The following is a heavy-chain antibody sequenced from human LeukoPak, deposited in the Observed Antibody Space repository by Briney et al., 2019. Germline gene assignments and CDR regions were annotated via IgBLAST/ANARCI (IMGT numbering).Heavy chain of an antibody. J-gene: IGHJ4*02. CDR1: GFTFSSYA. V-gene: IGHV3-23*01. CDR3: ATRVVIPYYFDY. Sequence: GGSLRLSCAASGFTFSSYAMNWVRQAPGEGLEWVSAINYSGGSAYYADSVKGRFTISRDNSKNTLYLQMNSLRADDTAVYYCATRVVIPYYFDYWGQGTLVTVSS. CDR2: INYSGGSA. D-gene: IGHD3-3*01.